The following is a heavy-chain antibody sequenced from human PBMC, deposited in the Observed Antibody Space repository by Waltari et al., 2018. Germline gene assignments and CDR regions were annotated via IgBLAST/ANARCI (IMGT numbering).Heavy chain of an antibody. J-gene: IGHJ6*02. CDR2: FISVVGSV. CDR3: AREDVTVREEANSLDV. CDR1: GGSFSSYS. D-gene: IGHD1-20*01. V-gene: IGHV1-69*08. Sequence: QVQLVQSGAEVKKPGSSVKVFCKASGGSFSSYSISWIRPAPGQGLEWMGRFISVVGSVEYAQMLQGRVTITADRVTSLAYMGLSSLTFEDTALDYCAREDVTVREEANSLDVWGQGTSVTVSS.